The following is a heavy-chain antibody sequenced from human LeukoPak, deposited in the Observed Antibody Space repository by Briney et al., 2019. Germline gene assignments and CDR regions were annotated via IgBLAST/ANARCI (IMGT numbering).Heavy chain of an antibody. D-gene: IGHD6-6*01. CDR1: GGSFSGYY. CDR3: ARHIPRSSSYYFDY. Sequence: SETLSLTCAVYGGSFSGYYWSWIRQPPGKGLEWIGSIYYSGSTYYNPSLKSRVTISVDTSKNQFSLKLSSVTAADTAVYYCARHIPRSSSYYFDYWGQGTLVTVSS. CDR2: IYYSGST. V-gene: IGHV4-34*01. J-gene: IGHJ4*02.